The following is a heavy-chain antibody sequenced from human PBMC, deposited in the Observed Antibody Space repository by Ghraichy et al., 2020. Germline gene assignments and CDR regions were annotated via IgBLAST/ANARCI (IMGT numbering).Heavy chain of an antibody. V-gene: IGHV2-5*02. CDR1: GFSLSTSGVG. CDR2: IYWDDDK. CDR3: AHRVGGYYGDDFDY. D-gene: IGHD3-3*01. Sequence: SGPTLVKPTQTLTLTCTFSGFSLSTSGVGVGWIRQPPGKALEWLALIYWDDDKRYSPSLKSRLTITKDTSKNQVVLTMTNMDPVDTATYYCAHRVGGYYGDDFDYWGQGTLVTVSS. J-gene: IGHJ4*02.